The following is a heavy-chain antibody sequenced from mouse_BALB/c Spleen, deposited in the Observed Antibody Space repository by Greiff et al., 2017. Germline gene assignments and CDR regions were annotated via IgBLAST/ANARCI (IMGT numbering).Heavy chain of an antibody. CDR3: ARDYGYDGGYFDV. D-gene: IGHD2-2*01. V-gene: IGHV1S81*02. CDR1: GYTFTSYW. J-gene: IGHJ1*01. Sequence: VQLQQPGAELVKPGASVKLSCKASGYTFTSYWMHWVKQRPGQGLEWIGEINPSNGRTNYNEKFKSKATLTVDKSSSTAYMQLSSLTSEDSAVYYCARDYGYDGGYFDVWGGGTTVTVSS. CDR2: INPSNGRT.